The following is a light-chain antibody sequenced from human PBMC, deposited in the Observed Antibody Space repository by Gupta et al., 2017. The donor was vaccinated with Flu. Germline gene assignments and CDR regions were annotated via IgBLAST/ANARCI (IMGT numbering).Light chain of an antibody. CDR1: SNDVGGSNY. V-gene: IGLV2-8*01. Sequence: QSALTQPPSASGSPGQSITISCTGTSNDVGGSNYVSWYQQYPGKAPKLMIYEVNKRPSGVPDRFSGSKSGNTASLTVSGRQAEDEADYFCGSNACNNHSVFGPGTKVIV. J-gene: IGLJ1*01. CDR2: EVN. CDR3: GSNACNNHSV.